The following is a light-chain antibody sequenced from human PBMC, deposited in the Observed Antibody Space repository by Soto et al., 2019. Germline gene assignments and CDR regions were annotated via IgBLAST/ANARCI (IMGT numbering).Light chain of an antibody. V-gene: IGLV6-57*03. CDR3: QSYDSSNLWV. CDR2: EDN. Sequence: NFMLTQPHSVSESPGKTVTISCTRSSGSIASNYVQWYQQRPGSAPTTVIHEDNQRPSGVPDRFSGSIDSSSNSASLTISGLKTEDEADYYCQSYDSSNLWVFGGGTKLTVL. J-gene: IGLJ3*02. CDR1: SGSIASNY.